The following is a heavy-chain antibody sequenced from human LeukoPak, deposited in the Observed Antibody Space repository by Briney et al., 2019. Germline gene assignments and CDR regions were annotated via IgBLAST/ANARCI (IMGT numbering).Heavy chain of an antibody. V-gene: IGHV4-39*07. J-gene: IGHJ4*02. CDR2: IYYSGST. CDR3: ARGVPRGYFDY. Sequence: SETLSLTCTVSGGSISSSSYYWGWIRQPPGKGLEWIGSIYYSGSTYYNPSLKSRVTISVDTSKNQFSLKLSSVTAADTAVYYCARGVPRGYFDYWGQGTLVTVSS. D-gene: IGHD6-13*01. CDR1: GGSISSSSYY.